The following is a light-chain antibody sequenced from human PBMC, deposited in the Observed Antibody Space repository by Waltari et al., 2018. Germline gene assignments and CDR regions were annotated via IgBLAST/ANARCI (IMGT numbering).Light chain of an antibody. CDR1: QNINTW. CDR2: KAS. J-gene: IGKJ1*01. CDR3: LQYNGAPRT. Sequence: DIQMTQSPSTLSASVEDRVTITCRASQNINTWLAWHQQKPGKAPKLLIYKASSLESGVPSRFSGSGSGTEFTLTISSLQPDDFATYYCLQYNGAPRTFGQGTKVEVK. V-gene: IGKV1-5*03.